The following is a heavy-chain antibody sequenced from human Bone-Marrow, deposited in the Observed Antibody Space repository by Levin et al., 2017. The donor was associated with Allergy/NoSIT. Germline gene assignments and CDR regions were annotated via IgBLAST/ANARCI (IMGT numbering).Heavy chain of an antibody. D-gene: IGHD1-1*01. CDR1: GFSFSEYY. J-gene: IGHJ4*02. CDR3: VRSLDTNLLEFDY. CDR2: VRNRPNSYTT. Sequence: GGSLRLSCAASGFSFSEYYMDWVRQAPGKGLEWIGRVRNRPNSYTTEYAASVKGRFTISRDGSKNSLYLQMSSLKTDDTAVYYCVRSLDTNLLEFDYWGQGTLVTVSS. V-gene: IGHV3-72*01.